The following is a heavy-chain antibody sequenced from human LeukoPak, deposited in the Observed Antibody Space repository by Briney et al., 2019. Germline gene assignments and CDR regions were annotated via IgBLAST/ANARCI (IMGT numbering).Heavy chain of an antibody. CDR1: GYTFTNYA. CDR2: ITTNNGNT. Sequence: GASVKVSCNASGYTFTNYAISWVRQAPGQGLEWMGWITTNNGNTIYTQKLQGRVTMTTDTSTRTAYMELRSLRSDDTAVYYCARDLVGPMDVWGKGTTVTISS. J-gene: IGHJ6*03. CDR3: ARDLVGPMDV. V-gene: IGHV1-18*01.